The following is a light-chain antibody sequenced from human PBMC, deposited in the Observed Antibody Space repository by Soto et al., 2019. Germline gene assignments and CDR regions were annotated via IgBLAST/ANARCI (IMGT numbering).Light chain of an antibody. V-gene: IGLV2-11*01. J-gene: IGLJ1*01. CDR2: DDN. CDR3: CSYAGSYDYV. CDR1: ISDVGAYNY. Sequence: QSALTQPRSVSGSPGQSVTISCTGSISDVGAYNYVSWYQHNPGKAPKLLIYDDNKRPSGVPDRFSGSKFGNTASLTISGLQADDEANFYCCSYAGSYDYVFGTGTKLTVL.